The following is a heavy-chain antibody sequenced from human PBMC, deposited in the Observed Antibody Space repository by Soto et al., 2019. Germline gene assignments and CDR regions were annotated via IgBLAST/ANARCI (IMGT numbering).Heavy chain of an antibody. V-gene: IGHV1-69*13. Sequence: GASVKVSCKASGGTFSSYAISWVRQAPGQGLEWMGGIIPIFGTANYAQKFQGRVTITADESTSTAYMELSSLRFEDTAVYYCASLSRIQLWLSTFDYWGQGTLVTVSS. J-gene: IGHJ4*02. D-gene: IGHD5-18*01. CDR3: ASLSRIQLWLSTFDY. CDR1: GGTFSSYA. CDR2: IIPIFGTA.